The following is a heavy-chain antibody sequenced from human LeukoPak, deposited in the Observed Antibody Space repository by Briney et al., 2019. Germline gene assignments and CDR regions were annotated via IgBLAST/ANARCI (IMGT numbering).Heavy chain of an antibody. CDR2: IFHSGST. CDR1: GGSIGASINSPNW. CDR3: ARAPRAYCSTTGSCFQDY. J-gene: IGHJ4*02. D-gene: IGHD2-2*01. V-gene: IGHV4-4*02. Sequence: PSGTLSLTCAVSGGSIGASINSPNWWSWVRQAPGKGLEWIGKIFHSGSTNYNPSLKSRVTMSVDKSKNQFSLNLTSVTAADTAVYFCARAPRAYCSTTGSCFQDYWGQGTLVTVSS.